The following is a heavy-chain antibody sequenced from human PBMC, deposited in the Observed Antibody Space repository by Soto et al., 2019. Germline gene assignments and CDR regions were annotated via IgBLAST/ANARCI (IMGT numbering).Heavy chain of an antibody. V-gene: IGHV4-38-2*01. Sequence: PSVILSLTSAVSGYSISGGYYWGLLRQTPGKGLEWIGSIYHGGSTCYNPYLNSRVTLSIDMTNSHVSLILSSVTAADTAVYYCARVGPCVPYYYDSSPYTFENWFDPRGQGTLVTVSS. CDR3: ARVGPCVPYYYDSSPYTFENWFDP. J-gene: IGHJ5*02. CDR1: GYSISGGYY. D-gene: IGHD3-22*01. CDR2: IYHGGST.